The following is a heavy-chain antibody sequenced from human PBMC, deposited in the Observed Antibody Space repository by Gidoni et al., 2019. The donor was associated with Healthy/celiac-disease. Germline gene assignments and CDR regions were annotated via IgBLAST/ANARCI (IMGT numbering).Heavy chain of an antibody. CDR3: AGEDFEPPYYYYGMDV. J-gene: IGHJ6*02. V-gene: IGHV3-33*08. D-gene: IGHD3-9*01. CDR2: IWYDGSNK. CDR1: GFTFSSYG. Sequence: QVQLVESGGGVVQPGRSLRLSCAASGFTFSSYGMHWVRQAPGKGLEWVAVIWYDGSNKYYADSVKGRFTISRDNSKNTLYLQMNSLRAEDTAVYYCAGEDFEPPYYYYGMDVWGQGTTVTVSS.